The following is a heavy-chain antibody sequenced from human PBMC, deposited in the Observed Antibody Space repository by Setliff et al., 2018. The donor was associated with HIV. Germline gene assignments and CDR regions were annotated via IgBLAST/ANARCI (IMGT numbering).Heavy chain of an antibody. CDR1: GFTFSGSA. V-gene: IGHV3-73*01. J-gene: IGHJ5*02. CDR3: AVSPDGDCATTECANWFDP. Sequence: GESLKISCSASGFTFSGSALHWVRQASGKGLEWVGRIKTKPNSYATAHAESVKDRFTISRDDSQNTAYLQMNSLRTEDTAVYFCAVSPDGDCATTECANWFDPWGQGTQVTVSS. D-gene: IGHD4-17*01. CDR2: IKTKPNSYAT.